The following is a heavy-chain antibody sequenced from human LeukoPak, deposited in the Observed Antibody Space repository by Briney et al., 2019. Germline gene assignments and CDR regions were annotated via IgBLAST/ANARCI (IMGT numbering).Heavy chain of an antibody. J-gene: IGHJ4*02. CDR1: GFTFSTYA. CDR2: ISGSGGST. Sequence: GGSLRLSCAASGFTFSTYAMNWVRQAPGKGLEWVSAISGSGGSTYYADSVKGRFTISRDNSKNTLYLQMNGLRAEDTAVYYCATPIAVAGSFDYWGQGTLVTVSS. CDR3: ATPIAVAGSFDY. V-gene: IGHV3-23*01. D-gene: IGHD6-19*01.